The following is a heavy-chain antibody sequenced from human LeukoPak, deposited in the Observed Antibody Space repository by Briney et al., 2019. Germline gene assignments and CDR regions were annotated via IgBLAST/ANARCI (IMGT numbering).Heavy chain of an antibody. Sequence: KPSETLSLTCTVSGGYISSNYWSWIRQPPGKGLEWIGYIYYSGSTNYNPFLKSRVTISVDTSKNQFSLKLSSVTAADTAVYYCAAVGAGDNAFDIWGQGTMVTVSS. CDR1: GGYISSNY. V-gene: IGHV4-59*01. D-gene: IGHD3-10*01. J-gene: IGHJ3*02. CDR3: AAVGAGDNAFDI. CDR2: IYYSGST.